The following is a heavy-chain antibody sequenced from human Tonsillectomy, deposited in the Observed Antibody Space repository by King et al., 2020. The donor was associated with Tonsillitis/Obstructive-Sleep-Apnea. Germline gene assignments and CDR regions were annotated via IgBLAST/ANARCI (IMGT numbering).Heavy chain of an antibody. CDR3: ARQGDHSYALFAY. CDR1: GGSFSGYY. Sequence: VQLQQWGAGLLKPSETLSLTCAVYGGSFSGYYWSGIRQPPGKGREWIGEINHSGSTKYNPSLKSRFTISIDTSKNQFSLKLSSWTAADTAVYYCARQGDHSYALFAYWGQGTLVTVSS. CDR2: INHSGST. J-gene: IGHJ4*02. D-gene: IGHD5-18*01. V-gene: IGHV4-34*01.